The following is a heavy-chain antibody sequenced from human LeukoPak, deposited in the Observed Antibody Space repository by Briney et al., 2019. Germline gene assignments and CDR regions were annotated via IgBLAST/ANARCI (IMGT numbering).Heavy chain of an antibody. J-gene: IGHJ4*02. D-gene: IGHD3-3*02. CDR1: GFTFGSAW. Sequence: PGGSLRLSCAASGFTFGSAWMSWVRQAPGKGLEWVGRVKSNTDGGTTDYAAPVKGRFSISRDDSKNTVYLQMNSLKTEDTAVYFCTAERHFSFYYWGQGTLVTVSS. V-gene: IGHV3-15*01. CDR2: VKSNTDGGTT. CDR3: TAERHFSFYY.